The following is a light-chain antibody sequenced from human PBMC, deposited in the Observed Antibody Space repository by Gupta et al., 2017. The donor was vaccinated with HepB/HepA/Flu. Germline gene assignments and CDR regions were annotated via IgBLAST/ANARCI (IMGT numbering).Light chain of an antibody. CDR2: GNN. V-gene: IGLV3-19*01. CDR3: NARETRGNNLWV. J-gene: IGLJ3*02. CDR1: SLRSYY. Sequence: SSELTQDPAVSVALGQTVRITCQGDSLRSYYASWYQQKPGHAPGLVIYGNNNRPSGSPDRVSGSSSGNTAAVTITGAQAEEEADYYCNARETRGNNLWVFGGGTKLTVL.